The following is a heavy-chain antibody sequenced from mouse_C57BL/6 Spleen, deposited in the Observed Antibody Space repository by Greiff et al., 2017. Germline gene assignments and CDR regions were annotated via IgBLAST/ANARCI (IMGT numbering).Heavy chain of an antibody. CDR1: GYTFTDYN. V-gene: IGHV1-18*01. CDR2: INPNNGGT. CDR3: AREVAPFDY. Sequence: VQLQQSGPELVKPGASVKIPCKASGYTFTDYNMDWVKQSHGKSLEWIEAINPNNGGTIYNQKFKGKATLTVDKSSSTAYMELRSLTSEDTAVYYCAREVAPFDYWGQGTTLTVSS. D-gene: IGHD1-1*02. J-gene: IGHJ2*01.